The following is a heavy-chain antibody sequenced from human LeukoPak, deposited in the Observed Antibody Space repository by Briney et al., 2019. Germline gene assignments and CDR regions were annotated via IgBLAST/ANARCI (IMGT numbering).Heavy chain of an antibody. Sequence: ASVKVSCKVSGYTLTELSMHWVRQAPGKGLEWMGGFDPEDGETIYAQKFQGRVTMTEDTSTDTAYMELSSLRSDDTAVYYCARVPNKVGAPYLTYYFDYWGQGTLVTVSS. V-gene: IGHV1-24*01. CDR1: GYTLTELS. D-gene: IGHD1-26*01. J-gene: IGHJ4*02. CDR2: FDPEDGET. CDR3: ARVPNKVGAPYLTYYFDY.